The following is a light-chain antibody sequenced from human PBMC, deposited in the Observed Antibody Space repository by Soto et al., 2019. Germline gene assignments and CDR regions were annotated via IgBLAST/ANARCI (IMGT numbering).Light chain of an antibody. CDR3: QSYDSSLSGWV. J-gene: IGLJ3*02. CDR2: GNS. CDR1: SSNIGAGYD. Sequence: QSVLTQPPSVSGSPGQRGTISCTGSSSNIGAGYDVHWYQQLPGTAPKLLIYGNSNRPSGVPDRFSGSKSGTSASLAITGLQAEEEADYYCQSYDSSLSGWVFGGGTKLTVL. V-gene: IGLV1-40*01.